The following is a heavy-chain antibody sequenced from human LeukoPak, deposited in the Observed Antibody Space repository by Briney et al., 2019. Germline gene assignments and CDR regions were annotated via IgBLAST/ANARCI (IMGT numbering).Heavy chain of an antibody. CDR2: INPNSGGT. CDR1: GYTFTGYY. Sequence: ASVKVSCKASGYTFTGYYMQWVRQAPGQGLEWMGWINPNSGGTNYAQKFQGRVTMTRDTSISTAYMELSRLRSDDTAVYYCARDLGSSGWYGSYYFDYWGQGTLVTVSS. CDR3: ARDLGSSGWYGSYYFDY. V-gene: IGHV1-2*02. D-gene: IGHD6-19*01. J-gene: IGHJ4*02.